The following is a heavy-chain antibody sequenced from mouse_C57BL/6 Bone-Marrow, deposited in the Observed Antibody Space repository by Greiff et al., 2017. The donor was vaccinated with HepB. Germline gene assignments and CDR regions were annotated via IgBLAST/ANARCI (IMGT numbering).Heavy chain of an antibody. D-gene: IGHD1-1*01. CDR1: GYTFTSYW. J-gene: IGHJ1*03. CDR3: AREDYYGSTPLWYFDV. CDR2: IDPNSGGT. V-gene: IGHV1-72*01. Sequence: QVQLKQPGAELVKPGASVKLSCKASGYTFTSYWMHWVKQRPGRGLEWIGRIDPNSGGTKYNEKFKSKATLTVDKPSRTAYLQLSSLTSEDSAVYYCAREDYYGSTPLWYFDVWGTGTTVTVSS.